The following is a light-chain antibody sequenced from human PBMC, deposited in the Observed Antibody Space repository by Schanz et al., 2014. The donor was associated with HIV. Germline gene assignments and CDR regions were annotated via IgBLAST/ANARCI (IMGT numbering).Light chain of an antibody. CDR3: ATWDDSLNAWV. Sequence: QSVLTQPPSASGTPGQRVTISCSGSSSNIGSNYVYWYQQLPGTAPKLLIYRNNQRPSGVPDRFSGSKSGTSASLAISGLQSEDEADYYCATWDDSLNAWVFGGGTKLIVL. J-gene: IGLJ3*02. V-gene: IGLV1-47*01. CDR2: RNN. CDR1: SSNIGSNY.